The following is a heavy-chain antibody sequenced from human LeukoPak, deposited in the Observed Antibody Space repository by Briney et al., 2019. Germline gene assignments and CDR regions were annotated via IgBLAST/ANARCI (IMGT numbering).Heavy chain of an antibody. Sequence: PSETLSLTCAVYGGSFSGYYWSWIRQPPGKGLEWIGEINHSGSTNYNPSLKSRVTISVDTSKNQFSLKLSSVTAADTAVYYCARHPADILTGFNWFDPWGQGTLVTVSS. D-gene: IGHD3-9*01. CDR3: ARHPADILTGFNWFDP. CDR1: GGSFSGYY. CDR2: INHSGST. J-gene: IGHJ5*02. V-gene: IGHV4-34*01.